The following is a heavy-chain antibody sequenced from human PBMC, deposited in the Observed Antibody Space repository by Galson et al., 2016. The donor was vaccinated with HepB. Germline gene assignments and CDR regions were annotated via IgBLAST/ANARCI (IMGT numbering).Heavy chain of an antibody. V-gene: IGHV1-46*01. CDR1: GYTFTSYY. CDR2: INPSGGST. CDR3: ARGPRWWTTYSYYYMDV. Sequence: SVKVSCKASGYTFTSYYMHWVRQAPGQGLEWMGIINPSGGSTSYAQKFQGRVTMTRDTSTSTVYMELSSLRSEDTAVYYCARGPRWWTTYSYYYMDVWGKGTPVTVSS. D-gene: IGHD2-15*01. J-gene: IGHJ6*03.